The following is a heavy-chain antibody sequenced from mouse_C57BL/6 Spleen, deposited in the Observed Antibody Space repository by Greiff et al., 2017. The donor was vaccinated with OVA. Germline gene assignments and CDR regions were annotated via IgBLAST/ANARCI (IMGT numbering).Heavy chain of an antibody. CDR1: GFNIKDYY. J-gene: IGHJ4*01. V-gene: IGHV14-2*01. Sequence: VQLKESGAELVKPGASVKLSCTASGFNIKDYYMHWVKQRPEQGLEWIGRIDPEDGETKYAPKFQGKATITADKSSNTAYLQLSSLTSEDTAVYYGAFYYGSSYAMDYWGQGTSVTVSS. CDR2: IDPEDGET. CDR3: AFYYGSSYAMDY. D-gene: IGHD1-1*01.